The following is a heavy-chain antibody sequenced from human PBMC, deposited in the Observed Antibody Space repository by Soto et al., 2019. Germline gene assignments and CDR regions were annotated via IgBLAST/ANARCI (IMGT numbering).Heavy chain of an antibody. CDR2: IVGSGGTT. V-gene: IGHV3-23*01. CDR3: AKCSGGSCYSALDY. J-gene: IGHJ4*02. CDR1: GFTFSSYA. Sequence: GGSLRLSCAASGFTFSSYAMTWVRPGPGKGLEWVASIVGSGGTTYYAGSVKGRFTISRDNSKNTLFLDVNSLRADDTALYYCAKCSGGSCYSALDYCGQGTLVTVSS. D-gene: IGHD2-15*01.